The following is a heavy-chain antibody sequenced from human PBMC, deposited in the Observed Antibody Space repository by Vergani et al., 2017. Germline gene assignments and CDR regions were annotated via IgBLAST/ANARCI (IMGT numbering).Heavy chain of an antibody. D-gene: IGHD3-22*01. CDR2: FDPEHGEV. CDR1: GYSLTELT. V-gene: IGHV1-24*01. J-gene: IGHJ4*02. CDR3: AILTDYYDSSGYYLDY. Sequence: QVQLVQSGSEVRKPGASVKVSCQVSGYSLTELTIHWVRQAPGKGLEWMGGFDPEHGEVTFAHHIQGRVTMTEARSTDTAYMELSSLRPEDTALFYCAILTDYYDSSGYYLDYWGQGTLVTVSS.